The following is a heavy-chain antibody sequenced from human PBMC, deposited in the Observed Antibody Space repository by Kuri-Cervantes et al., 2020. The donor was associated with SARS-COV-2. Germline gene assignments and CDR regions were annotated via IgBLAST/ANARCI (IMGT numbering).Heavy chain of an antibody. V-gene: IGHV4-59*08. D-gene: IGHD3-3*01. CDR2: IYYSGST. J-gene: IGHJ4*02. Sequence: SETLSLTCTVSGGSISSHYWSWIRQPPGKGLEWIGYIYYSGSTNYNPSLKSRVTISVDTSKNQFSLKLSFVTAADTAVYCCARLRENGLETIFDYWGQGTLVTVSS. CDR3: ARLRENGLETIFDY. CDR1: GGSISSHY.